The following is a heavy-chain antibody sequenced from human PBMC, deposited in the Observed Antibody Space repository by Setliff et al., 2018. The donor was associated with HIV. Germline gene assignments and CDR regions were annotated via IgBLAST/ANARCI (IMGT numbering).Heavy chain of an antibody. CDR1: GYTFTNCW. V-gene: IGHV5-51*01. J-gene: IGHJ4*02. CDR2: IYPGDSVT. Sequence: PGESLKISCRASGYTFTNCWIGWVRQMPGKGLEWIGVIYPGDSVTRYGPSFQGQVFISADRSTTTAYLEWSSLKPSDTAMYYCIRRRRAPGTEDLEAVWGQGTLVTVSS. D-gene: IGHD1-26*01. CDR3: IRRRRAPGTEDLEAV.